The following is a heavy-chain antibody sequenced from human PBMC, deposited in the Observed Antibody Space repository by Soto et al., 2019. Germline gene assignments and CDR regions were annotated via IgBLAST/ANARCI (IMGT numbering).Heavy chain of an antibody. CDR1: GFTFSNAW. CDR3: TTDY. Sequence: PGGSLRLSCAASGFTFSNAWMSWVRQAPGEGLEWVGRIKSVTDGGTTDYAASVKGRFTISRDDSKNTLYLQMNGLKTEDTAMYYCTTDYWGQGTPVTVSS. J-gene: IGHJ4*02. CDR2: IKSVTDGGTT. V-gene: IGHV3-15*01.